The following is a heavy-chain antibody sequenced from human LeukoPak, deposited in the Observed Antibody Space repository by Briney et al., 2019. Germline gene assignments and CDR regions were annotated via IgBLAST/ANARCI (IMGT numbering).Heavy chain of an antibody. CDR2: IRYDGSNK. V-gene: IGHV3-30*02. CDR1: GFTLSSYG. CDR3: AKDITASTPNAFDI. J-gene: IGHJ3*02. Sequence: GGSLRLSCAASGFTLSSYGMHWVRQAPGKGLEWVAFIRYDGSNKYYGDSVKGRFTISRDNSKNTLYLQMNSLRAEDTAVYYCAKDITASTPNAFDIWGQGTMVTVSS.